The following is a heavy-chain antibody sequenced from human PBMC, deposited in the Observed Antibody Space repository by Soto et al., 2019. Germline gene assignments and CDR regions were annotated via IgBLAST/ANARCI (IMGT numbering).Heavy chain of an antibody. D-gene: IGHD3-3*01. Sequence: GASLKVSCKASGYTFNSYDINWVRQATGQGLEWMGWMNPNSGNTGYAQKFQGRVTMTRNTSISTAYMELSSLRSEDTAVYYCARGYGYYDFWSGYYFTDYWGQGTLVT. CDR1: GYTFNSYD. CDR2: MNPNSGNT. V-gene: IGHV1-8*01. J-gene: IGHJ4*02. CDR3: ARGYGYYDFWSGYYFTDY.